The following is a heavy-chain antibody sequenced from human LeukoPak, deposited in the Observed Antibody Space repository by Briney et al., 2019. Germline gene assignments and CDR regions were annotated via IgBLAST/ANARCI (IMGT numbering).Heavy chain of an antibody. D-gene: IGHD1-26*01. CDR3: ANSQWELLGDYYGMDV. V-gene: IGHV3-23*01. CDR2: ISGSGGST. J-gene: IGHJ6*02. Sequence: PGGSLRLSCAASGFTFSSYAMSWVRQAPGKGLEWVSAISGSGGSTYYADSVKGRFTISRDNSKNTLYLQMNSLRAEDTAVYYCANSQWELLGDYYGMDVWGQGTTVTVSS. CDR1: GFTFSSYA.